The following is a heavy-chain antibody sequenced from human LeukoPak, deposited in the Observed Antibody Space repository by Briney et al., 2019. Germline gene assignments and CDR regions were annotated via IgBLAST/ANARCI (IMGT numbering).Heavy chain of an antibody. V-gene: IGHV4-61*01. CDR1: GGSVSIGSYY. CDR2: IYYSGST. D-gene: IGHD3-10*01. J-gene: IGHJ4*02. CDR3: AREGLATMIRGVIPY. Sequence: SETLSLTCTVSGGSVSIGSYYWSWIRQPPGKGLEWIGYIYYSGSTNYNPSLKSRVTISVDTSKNQFSLKLTSVTAADTAVYYCAREGLATMIRGVIPYWGQGTLVTVSS.